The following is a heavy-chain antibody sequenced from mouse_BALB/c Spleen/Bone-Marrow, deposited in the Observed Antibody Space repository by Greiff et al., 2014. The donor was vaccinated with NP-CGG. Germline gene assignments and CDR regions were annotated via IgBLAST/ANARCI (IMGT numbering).Heavy chain of an antibody. CDR2: IWAGGST. V-gene: IGHV2-9*02. J-gene: IGHJ2*01. CDR1: GFSLTSYG. D-gene: IGHD2-3*01. CDR3: ARERGYYKDGGDY. Sequence: VQLVESGPGLVAPSQSLSITCTVSGFSLTSYGVHWVRQPPGKGLEWLGVIWAGGSTNYNSAVMSRLSISKDNSESQVFLKMNSLQTDDTAIYYCARERGYYKDGGDYWGQGTTLTVAS.